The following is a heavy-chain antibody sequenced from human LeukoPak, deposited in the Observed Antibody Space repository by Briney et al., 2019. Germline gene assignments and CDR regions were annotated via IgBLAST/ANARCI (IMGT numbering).Heavy chain of an antibody. CDR1: GFTFSSLW. J-gene: IGHJ6*03. CDR2: INQDGGTT. Sequence: GGSLRLSCAAYGFTFSSLWMSWVRQAPGRGPEWVANINQDGGTTYYVASVKGRFTISRDNAKNSLSPQMSSLRAEDTAVYYCTKDRQGPNQYHMDVWGKGTTVTVSS. V-gene: IGHV3-7*01. CDR3: TKDRQGPNQYHMDV.